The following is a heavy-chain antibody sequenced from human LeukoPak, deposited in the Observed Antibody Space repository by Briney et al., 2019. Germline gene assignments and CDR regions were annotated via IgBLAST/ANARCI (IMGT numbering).Heavy chain of an antibody. V-gene: IGHV4-59*01. Sequence: NPSETLSLTCIVSGGSISSDYWSWIRQPPGKGLEWIGHIHYSGHTNHNPSLKSRVTISLDTSKNQFSLKLSSVTAADTAVYYCARVASSSWYDYWGQGTLVTVSS. CDR3: ARVASSSWYDY. J-gene: IGHJ4*02. CDR2: IHYSGHT. CDR1: GGSISSDY. D-gene: IGHD6-13*01.